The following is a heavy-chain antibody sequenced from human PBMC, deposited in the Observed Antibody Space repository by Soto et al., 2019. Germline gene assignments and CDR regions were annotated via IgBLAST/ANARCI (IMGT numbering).Heavy chain of an antibody. CDR3: AREITVYENDYGVEKGFDY. V-gene: IGHV3-48*01. CDR1: GFTFSSYS. Sequence: EVQLVESGGGLVQPGGSLRLSCAASGFTFSSYSMNWVRQAPGKGLEWVSYISSSSSTIYYADSVKGRFTISRDNAKNSLYLQMNSLRAEDTAVYYCAREITVYENDYGVEKGFDYWGQGTLVTVSS. CDR2: ISSSSSTI. J-gene: IGHJ4*02. D-gene: IGHD4-17*01.